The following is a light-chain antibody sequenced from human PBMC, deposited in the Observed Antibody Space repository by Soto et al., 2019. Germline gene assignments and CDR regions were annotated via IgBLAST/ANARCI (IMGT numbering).Light chain of an antibody. V-gene: IGKV1-6*01. CDR3: LHDYNYPRT. CDR1: QGINNE. J-gene: IGKJ1*01. Sequence: AIQMTQSPSSLSASVGDRVTITCRASQGINNELAWYQQKPGKAPKLLIYAASKLYSGVPSRFSGCGSGTNFSLTINSLQPEDIATYFCLHDYNYPRTFGQGTKVEI. CDR2: AAS.